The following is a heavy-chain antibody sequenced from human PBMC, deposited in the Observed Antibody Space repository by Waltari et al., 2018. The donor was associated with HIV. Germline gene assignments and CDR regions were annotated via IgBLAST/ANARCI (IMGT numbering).Heavy chain of an antibody. CDR3: ARQGVSSSWYAALDY. V-gene: IGHV4-39*01. D-gene: IGHD6-13*01. CDR1: GGSISTTSYY. J-gene: IGHJ4*02. Sequence: QLQLQESGPGLVKPSETLSLTCTVSGGSISTTSYYWGWIRQPPGKGLEWIGSIYYSGSTYYNPSLKSRVTISVDTSKNQLSLKLSSVTAADTAVYYCARQGVSSSWYAALDYWGQGTLVTVSS. CDR2: IYYSGST.